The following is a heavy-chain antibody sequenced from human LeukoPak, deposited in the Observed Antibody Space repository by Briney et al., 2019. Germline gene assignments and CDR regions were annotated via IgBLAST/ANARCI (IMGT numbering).Heavy chain of an antibody. CDR2: ISGSGGST. Sequence: GGSLRLSCAASGFTFSSYAMSWVRQAPGKGLEWVSAISGSGGSTYYADSVKGRFTISRDNSKNTLYLQMNSLRAEDTAVYYCAREILSGYDTPPDYWGQGTLVTVSS. V-gene: IGHV3-23*01. CDR3: AREILSGYDTPPDY. CDR1: GFTFSSYA. D-gene: IGHD3-9*01. J-gene: IGHJ4*02.